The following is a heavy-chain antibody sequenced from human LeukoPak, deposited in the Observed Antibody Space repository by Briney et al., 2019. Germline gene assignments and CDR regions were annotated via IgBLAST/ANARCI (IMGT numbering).Heavy chain of an antibody. J-gene: IGHJ4*02. Sequence: SETLSLTCAVYGGSFSGYYWSWIRQPPGKGLEWIGEINHSGSTNYNPSLESRVTISVDTSKNQFSLKLSSVTAADTAVYYCARLHQPLLDYWGQGTLVTVSS. D-gene: IGHD2-2*01. CDR1: GGSFSGYY. CDR2: INHSGST. V-gene: IGHV4-34*01. CDR3: ARLHQPLLDY.